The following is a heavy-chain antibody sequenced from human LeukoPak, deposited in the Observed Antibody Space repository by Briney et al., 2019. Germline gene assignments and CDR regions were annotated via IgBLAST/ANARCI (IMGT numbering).Heavy chain of an antibody. CDR2: INTDGSIT. CDR3: ARQRAVAANIIDN. CDR1: GFTFSSRW. V-gene: IGHV3-74*01. Sequence: GGSLRLSCGASGFTFSSRWMHWVRQAPGKGPVWVSRINTDGSITTYADSVKGRLTVSRDNAKSTLYLQMNSLRAEDTAVYYCARQRAVAANIIDNWGQGTLVTVSS. J-gene: IGHJ4*02. D-gene: IGHD6-19*01.